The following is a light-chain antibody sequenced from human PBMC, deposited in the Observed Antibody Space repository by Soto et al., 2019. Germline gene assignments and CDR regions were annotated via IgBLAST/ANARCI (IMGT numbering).Light chain of an antibody. Sequence: QSALTQSASVSGSPGQSITISCTGTSSDVGGYNYVSWCQQHPGEAPKLMIYEVSNRPSGVSNRFSGSKSGNTASLTISGLQAEDEADYYCSSYTGSNTLVFGGGTKLTVL. CDR1: SSDVGGYNY. CDR3: SSYTGSNTLV. CDR2: EVS. V-gene: IGLV2-14*01. J-gene: IGLJ3*02.